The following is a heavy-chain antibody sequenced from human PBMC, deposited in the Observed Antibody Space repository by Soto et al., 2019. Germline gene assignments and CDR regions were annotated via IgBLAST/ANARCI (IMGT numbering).Heavy chain of an antibody. CDR1: GFTFSSYA. CDR2: ISGSGGST. Sequence: PGGSLRLSCASSGFTFSSYAMSWVRQAPGKGLEWVSAISGSGGSTYYADSVKGRFTISRDNSKNTLYLQMNSLRAEDTAVYYCAKNLRGYDSSGCYGYWGQGTLVTVSS. J-gene: IGHJ4*02. D-gene: IGHD3-22*01. V-gene: IGHV3-23*01. CDR3: AKNLRGYDSSGCYGY.